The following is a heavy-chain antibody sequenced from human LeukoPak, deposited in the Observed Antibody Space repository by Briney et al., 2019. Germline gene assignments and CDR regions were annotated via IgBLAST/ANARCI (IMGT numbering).Heavy chain of an antibody. CDR3: ARPRGYRDAFDI. V-gene: IGHV3-53*01. CDR1: GSTVSSNY. J-gene: IGHJ3*02. CDR2: IYRDGST. D-gene: IGHD3-16*02. Sequence: PGGSLRLSCAASGSTVSSNYMSWVRRAPGKGLEWVSVIYRDGSTYYADSVKGRFTISRDNSKNTLYLQMNSLRVEDTAVYYCARPRGYRDAFDIWGQGTMVTVSS.